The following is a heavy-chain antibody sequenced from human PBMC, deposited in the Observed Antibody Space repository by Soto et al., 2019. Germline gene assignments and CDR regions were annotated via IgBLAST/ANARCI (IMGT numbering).Heavy chain of an antibody. V-gene: IGHV5-51*01. CDR3: ARRIIVVVPAAIQAGAFDI. J-gene: IGHJ3*02. D-gene: IGHD2-2*01. CDR1: GYSFTSYW. CDR2: IYPGYSDT. Sequence: GQSLKISCKGYGYSFTSYWIGWVRQMPGKGLEWMGIIYPGYSDTRYSPSFQGQVTISADKSISTAYLQWSSLKASDTAMYYCARRIIVVVPAAIQAGAFDIWGQGTMVTV.